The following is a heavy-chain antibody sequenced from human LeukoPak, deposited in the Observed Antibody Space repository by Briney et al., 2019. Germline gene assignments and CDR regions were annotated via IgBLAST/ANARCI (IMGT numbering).Heavy chain of an antibody. CDR1: GYTLTELS. J-gene: IGHJ3*02. D-gene: IGHD2-15*01. CDR2: FDPEDGET. V-gene: IGHV1-24*01. CDR3: ATAIVVVVASTAAFDI. Sequence: ASVTVSCKVSGYTLTELSMHWVRQAPGKGLEWVGGFDPEDGETIYAQKFQGRVTMTEDTSTDTAYMELTSLRSEDTAVYYCATAIVVVVASTAAFDIWGQGTMVTVSS.